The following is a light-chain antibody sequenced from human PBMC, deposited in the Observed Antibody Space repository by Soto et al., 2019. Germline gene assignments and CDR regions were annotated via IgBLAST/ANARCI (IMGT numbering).Light chain of an antibody. CDR1: QSVLYNSNNKKY. V-gene: IGKV4-1*01. CDR3: QQYYSTPFT. Sequence: DIVMTQSPDSLAVSLGERATINCKSSQSVLYNSNNKKYLAWYQQKPGQHPKLLIYWASTRESGVPDRVSGSGSGKDFTLTNSSLQAEDVAVYYCQQYYSTPFTFGPGTKVDIK. J-gene: IGKJ3*01. CDR2: WAS.